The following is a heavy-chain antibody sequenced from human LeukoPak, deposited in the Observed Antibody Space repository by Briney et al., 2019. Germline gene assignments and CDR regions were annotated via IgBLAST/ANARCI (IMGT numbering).Heavy chain of an antibody. V-gene: IGHV4-34*01. CDR3: ARQGWNADYFDY. J-gene: IGHJ4*02. Sequence: SETLSLTCTVSGGSIRNYYWSWIRQPPGKGLEWIGEINHSGSTNYNPSLKSRVTISVDTSKNQFSLKLSSVTAADTAVYYCARQGWNADYFDYWGQGTLVTVSS. CDR2: INHSGST. CDR1: GGSIRNYY. D-gene: IGHD1-1*01.